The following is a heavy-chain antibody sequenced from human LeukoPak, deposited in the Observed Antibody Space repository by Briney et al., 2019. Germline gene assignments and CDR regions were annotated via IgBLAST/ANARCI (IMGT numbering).Heavy chain of an antibody. J-gene: IGHJ4*02. V-gene: IGHV3-53*01. CDR1: GFTVSSNY. CDR3: ARGPYSSGWYSPLPFDY. Sequence: GGSLRLSCAASGFTVSSNYMSWLRQAPGKGLEWVSVIYSGGSTYYADSVKGRFTISRDNSKNTLYLQMNSLRAEDTDVYYCARGPYSSGWYSPLPFDYWGQGTLVTVSS. D-gene: IGHD6-19*01. CDR2: IYSGGST.